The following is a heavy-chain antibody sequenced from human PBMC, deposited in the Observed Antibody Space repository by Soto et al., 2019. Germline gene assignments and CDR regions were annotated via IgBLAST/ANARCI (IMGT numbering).Heavy chain of an antibody. CDR2: ISAYNGNT. CDR1: GYTFTSYG. V-gene: IGHV1-18*04. CDR3: ASDPCSSTSCYSSRYYYYGMDV. D-gene: IGHD2-2*01. Sequence: DSLKVSCKASGYTFTSYGISWVRQAPGQGLEWMGWISAYNGNTNYAQKLQGRVTMTTDTSTSTAYMELRSLRSDDTAVYYCASDPCSSTSCYSSRYYYYGMDVWGHGTSVTVSS. J-gene: IGHJ6*02.